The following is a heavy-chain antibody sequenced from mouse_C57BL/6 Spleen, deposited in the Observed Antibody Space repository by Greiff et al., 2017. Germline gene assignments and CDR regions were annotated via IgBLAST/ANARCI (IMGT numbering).Heavy chain of an antibody. CDR2: IYPGDGDT. Sequence: QVQLQQSGPELVKPGASVKISCKASGYAFSSSWMNWVKQRPGKGLEWIGRIYPGDGDTNYNGKFKGKATLTADKSSSTAYMPLSSLTSEDSAVXFCARCYYYACWYFDVWGTGTTVTVSS. D-gene: IGHD1-1*01. J-gene: IGHJ1*03. V-gene: IGHV1-82*01. CDR3: ARCYYYACWYFDV. CDR1: GYAFSSSW.